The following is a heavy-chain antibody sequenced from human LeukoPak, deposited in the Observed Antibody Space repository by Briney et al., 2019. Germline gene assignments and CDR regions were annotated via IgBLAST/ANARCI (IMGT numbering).Heavy chain of an antibody. CDR3: AKDGYSSGWPVDY. V-gene: IGHV3-30*18. CDR1: GFTFSSYG. D-gene: IGHD6-19*01. Sequence: GGSLRLPCAASGFTFSSYGMHWVRQAPGKGLEWVAVISYDGSNYYYADSVKGRFTISRDNSKNTVFLQMNGLRAEDTAVYYCAKDGYSSGWPVDYWGQGTLVSVSS. CDR2: ISYDGSNY. J-gene: IGHJ4*02.